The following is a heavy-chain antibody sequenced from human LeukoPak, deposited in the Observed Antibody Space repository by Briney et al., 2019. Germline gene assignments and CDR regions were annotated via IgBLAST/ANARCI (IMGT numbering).Heavy chain of an antibody. Sequence: GGSLRLSCVASGFIFSDYYMSWIRQAPGKGLQWVSYISSSGNTRYYADSVRGRFTISRDNAKNSLSLQMDSLRAEDTAVYYCARGEKRITMIQAVGFDTWGQGTLVTVSS. V-gene: IGHV3-11*01. CDR3: ARGEKRITMIQAVGFDT. CDR2: ISSSGNTR. CDR1: GFIFSDYY. D-gene: IGHD3-10*01. J-gene: IGHJ5*02.